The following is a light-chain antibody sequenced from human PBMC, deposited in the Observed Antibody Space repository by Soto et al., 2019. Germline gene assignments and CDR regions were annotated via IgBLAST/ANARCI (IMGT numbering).Light chain of an antibody. Sequence: DVVMTQSPLSLPVTLGQPASISCRSSQSLVYSDGNTYLNWFQQRPGQSPRRLIYKVSNRDSGVPDRLSGSGSGTDFTLKISRVEAENDGVYYCMRGTHGNTFHQGTKREIK. J-gene: IGKJ2*01. CDR1: QSLVYSDGNTY. CDR2: KVS. V-gene: IGKV2-30*01. CDR3: MRGTHGNT.